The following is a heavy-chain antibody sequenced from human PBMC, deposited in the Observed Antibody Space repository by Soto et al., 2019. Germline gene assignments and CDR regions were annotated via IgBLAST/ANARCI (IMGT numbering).Heavy chain of an antibody. CDR1: GFTFSSYA. D-gene: IGHD6-19*01. CDR2: ISGSGGST. Sequence: EVQLLESGGGLVQPGGSLRLSCAASGFTFSSYAMSWVRQAPGKGLEWVSAISGSGGSTYYADSVKGRFTISRDNSKNTLYLQMNRLRAGDTAVYSCAKGKRVAGTIDYWGQGTLVTVSS. V-gene: IGHV3-23*01. J-gene: IGHJ4*02. CDR3: AKGKRVAGTIDY.